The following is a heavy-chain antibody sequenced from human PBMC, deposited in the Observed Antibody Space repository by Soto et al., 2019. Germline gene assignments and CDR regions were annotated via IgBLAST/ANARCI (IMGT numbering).Heavy chain of an antibody. CDR3: ARDTSGSYVGYSSGWCDY. J-gene: IGHJ4*02. Sequence: QVQLVQSGAEVKKPGASVKVSCKASGYTFTSYYMHWVRQAPGPGLEWMGIINPSGGSTSYAQKLQGRVTMTRDTSTSTVYMELSSLISEDTSVYYCARDTSGSYVGYSSGWCDYWGQGPLVTVSS. CDR2: INPSGGST. CDR1: GYTFTSYY. V-gene: IGHV1-46*03. D-gene: IGHD6-19*01.